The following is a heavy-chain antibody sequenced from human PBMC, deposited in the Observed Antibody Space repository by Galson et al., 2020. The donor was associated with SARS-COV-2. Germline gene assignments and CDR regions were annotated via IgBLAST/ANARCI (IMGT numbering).Heavy chain of an antibody. Sequence: ASVKVSCKDSGYTLTELSMHWVRQAPGKGLEWMGGFDPEDGETIHAQKFQGRVTMTEDTSTDTAYMELGSLGSEDTAVDYCATSPSLVRSDWFDPWDQGTLVTVSS. V-gene: IGHV1-24*01. CDR1: GYTLTELS. D-gene: IGHD6-13*01. CDR3: ATSPSLVRSDWFDP. CDR2: FDPEDGET. J-gene: IGHJ5*02.